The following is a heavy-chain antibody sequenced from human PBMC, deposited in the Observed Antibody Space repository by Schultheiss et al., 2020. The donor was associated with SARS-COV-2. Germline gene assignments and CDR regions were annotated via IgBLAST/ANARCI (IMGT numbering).Heavy chain of an antibody. CDR1: GGSFSGYY. D-gene: IGHD6-6*01. CDR3: ARSSGGSSSSPNYYYGMDV. V-gene: IGHV4-34*01. CDR2: INHSGST. J-gene: IGHJ6*02. Sequence: SETLSLTCTVYGGSFSGYYWSWIRQPPGKGLEWIGEINHSGSTNYNPSLKSRVTISVDTSKNQFSLKLSSVTAVDTAVYYCARSSGGSSSSPNYYYGMDVWGQGTTVTVSS.